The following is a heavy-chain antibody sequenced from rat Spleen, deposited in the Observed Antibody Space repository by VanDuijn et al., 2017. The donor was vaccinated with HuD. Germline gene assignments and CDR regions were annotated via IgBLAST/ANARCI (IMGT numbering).Heavy chain of an antibody. CDR2: ITNTGDPT. V-gene: IGHV5-31*01. CDR3: STYGGDY. CDR1: GFTFNNYW. J-gene: IGHJ2*01. D-gene: IGHD1-11*01. Sequence: EVQLVESGGGLVQPGRSLKLSCVASGFTFNNYWMTWIRQAPGKGLEWVASITNTGDPTYYPDSVRGRFTISRDNAKNTLYLQMNSLRSEDTATYYCSTYGGDYWGRGVMVTVSS.